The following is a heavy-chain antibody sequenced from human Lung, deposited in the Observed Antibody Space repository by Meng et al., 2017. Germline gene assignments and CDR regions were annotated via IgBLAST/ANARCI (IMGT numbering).Heavy chain of an antibody. D-gene: IGHD4-23*01. J-gene: IGHJ4*02. CDR1: GYTFTSYG. V-gene: IGHV1-8*01. Sequence: QVQLVQSGAEVKKPGSSVKVSCKASGYTFTSYGNSWVQQAAGQGLEWMGWMNPNTDNTGYAQKYQGRVNMNRKTAISTAYMELSSLRSEDTAVYYCARGLYGGNSEDYWGQGTLVTVSS. CDR2: MNPNTDNT. CDR3: ARGLYGGNSEDY.